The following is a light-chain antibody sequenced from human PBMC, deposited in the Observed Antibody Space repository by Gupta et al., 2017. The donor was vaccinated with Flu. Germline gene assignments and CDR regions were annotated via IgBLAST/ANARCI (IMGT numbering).Light chain of an antibody. CDR2: DAA. J-gene: IGKJ4*01. CDR3: QQLSNWPPLT. V-gene: IGKV3-11*01. CDR1: QSVSSY. Sequence: EIVLTQSPATLSLSPGERATLSCRASQSVSSYLAWYQQKPGQAPRLLIYDAANRDTGIPARFSGSGGGTDLTLTISSREPEDFAGYYCQQLSNWPPLTFGGGTKVEIK.